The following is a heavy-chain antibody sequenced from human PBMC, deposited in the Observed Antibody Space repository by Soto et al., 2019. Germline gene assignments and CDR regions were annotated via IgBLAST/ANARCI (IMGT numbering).Heavy chain of an antibody. CDR1: GDSIKTHY. V-gene: IGHV4-59*11. D-gene: IGHD2-2*03. CDR3: ASGWMAAFDN. Sequence: NPSETPSLTCNVTGDSIKTHYWSWIRQAPGKGLEWIGYIYYSGSTLYNPSLKRRVTISADTAKNQFSLRLTSLTAADTAVYYCASGWMAAFDNWGQGTLVTVSS. J-gene: IGHJ4*02. CDR2: IYYSGST.